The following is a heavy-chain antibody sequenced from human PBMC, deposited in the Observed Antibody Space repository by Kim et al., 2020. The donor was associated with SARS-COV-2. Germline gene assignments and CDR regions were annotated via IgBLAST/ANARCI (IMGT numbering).Heavy chain of an antibody. D-gene: IGHD6-13*01. V-gene: IGHV3-7*03. CDR1: GFTFSSHW. J-gene: IGHJ4*02. Sequence: GGSLRLSCAASGFTFSSHWMSWVRQAPGKGLEWVANINQDEGEKYYVDSVEGRFTISRDNAKNSLYLQMTNLRAEDTAVYYCGRSTSGVAAGKVDSWGQGTLVTVSS. CDR3: GRSTSGVAAGKVDS. CDR2: INQDEGEK.